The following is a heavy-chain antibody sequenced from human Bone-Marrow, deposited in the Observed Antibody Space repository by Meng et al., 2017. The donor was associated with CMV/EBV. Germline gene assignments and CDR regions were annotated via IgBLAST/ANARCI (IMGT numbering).Heavy chain of an antibody. D-gene: IGHD6-19*01. J-gene: IGHJ4*02. Sequence: GGSLRLSCAASGFTFSSYGMHWVRQAPGKGLEWVAFIRYDGSNKYYADSVKGRFTISRDNSKNTLYLQMNSLRAEDTAVYYCAKDTRPHSSGWYYLDYWGQGTLVTVSS. CDR1: GFTFSSYG. V-gene: IGHV3-30*02. CDR2: IRYDGSNK. CDR3: AKDTRPHSSGWYYLDY.